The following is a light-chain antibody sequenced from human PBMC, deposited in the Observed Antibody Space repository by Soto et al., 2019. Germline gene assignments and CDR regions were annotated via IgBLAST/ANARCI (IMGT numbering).Light chain of an antibody. CDR1: QSVSSSY. J-gene: IGKJ1*01. CDR2: SAS. Sequence: EIVLTQSPGTLSLSPGERATLSCRASQSVSSSYLAWYQQKPGQAPRLLIYSASSRATGIPDRFSGSGSGTDFTLTISGLEPEDFTVYYCQHYGSSPRWTFGQGTKVEIK. V-gene: IGKV3-20*01. CDR3: QHYGSSPRWT.